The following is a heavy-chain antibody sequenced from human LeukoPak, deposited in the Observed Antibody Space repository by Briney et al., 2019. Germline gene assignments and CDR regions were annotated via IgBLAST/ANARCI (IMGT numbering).Heavy chain of an antibody. V-gene: IGHV7-4-1*02. D-gene: IGHD3-22*01. CDR2: INTYTGNP. Sequence: ASVNVSRKASGYTFTSYAMHWVRQARGQGLEWMGWINTYTGNPTYAQGFTGRFVFSLDTSVSTAYLQISSLKAEDTAVYYCARWDYDSSGYALYYFDYWGQGTLVTVSS. J-gene: IGHJ4*02. CDR1: GYTFTSYA. CDR3: ARWDYDSSGYALYYFDY.